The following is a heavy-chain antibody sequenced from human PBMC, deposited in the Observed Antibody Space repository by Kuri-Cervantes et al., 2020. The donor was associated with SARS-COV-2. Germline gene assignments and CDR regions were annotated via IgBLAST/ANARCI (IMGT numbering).Heavy chain of an antibody. J-gene: IGHJ6*02. CDR2: INHSGRT. D-gene: IGHD6-19*01. V-gene: IGHV4-34*01. CDR1: GGSFSGYY. CDR3: ARLRARIAVAGTGYYGMDD. Sequence: SETLSLTCAVYGGSFSGYYWSWIRQPPGKGLEWIGEINHSGRTNYNPSLKSRVTISVDTSKNQFSLKLSSVTAADTAVYYCARLRARIAVAGTGYYGMDDWGQGTTVTVSS.